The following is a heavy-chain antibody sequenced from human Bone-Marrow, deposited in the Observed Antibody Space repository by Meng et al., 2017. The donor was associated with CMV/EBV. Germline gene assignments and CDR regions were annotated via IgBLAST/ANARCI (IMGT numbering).Heavy chain of an antibody. D-gene: IGHD6-25*01. Sequence: ASVQDSCKASGYTFTSYGISWVRQAPAQGLEWMGWISAYNGNTNYAQKLQGRVTMTTDTSTSTAYMELRSLRSDDTAVYYCASQRIIPANNDAFDIWGQGTMVTVSS. CDR1: GYTFTSYG. CDR2: ISAYNGNT. V-gene: IGHV1-18*01. CDR3: ASQRIIPANNDAFDI. J-gene: IGHJ3*02.